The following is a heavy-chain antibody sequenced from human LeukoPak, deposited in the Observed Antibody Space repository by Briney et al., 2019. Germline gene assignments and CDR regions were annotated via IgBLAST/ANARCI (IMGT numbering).Heavy chain of an antibody. J-gene: IGHJ4*02. CDR1: GGSINFYY. CDR2: IYSTGST. CDR3: ARGIADPYSFDS. Sequence: SETLSLTCTVSGGSINFYYWNWIRQPAGKGLEWIGRIYSTGSTNYSPSLKSRVTMSVGKSKSQFSLNLSSVTAADTAVYYCARGIADPYSFDSWGQGILVTVSS. D-gene: IGHD6-13*01. V-gene: IGHV4-4*07.